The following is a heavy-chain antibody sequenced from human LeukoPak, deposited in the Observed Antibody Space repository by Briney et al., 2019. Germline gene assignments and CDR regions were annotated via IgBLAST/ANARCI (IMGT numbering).Heavy chain of an antibody. CDR3: AREGIGYSYSYGMDV. Sequence: PGGSLRLSCAASGFTFSSYAIHWVRQAPGKGLEWVAVISYDGSNKYYADSVKGRFTISRDNSKNTLYLQMNSLRAEDTAVYYCAREGIGYSYSYGMDVWGQGTTVTVSS. D-gene: IGHD5-18*01. V-gene: IGHV3-30*04. J-gene: IGHJ6*02. CDR1: GFTFSSYA. CDR2: ISYDGSNK.